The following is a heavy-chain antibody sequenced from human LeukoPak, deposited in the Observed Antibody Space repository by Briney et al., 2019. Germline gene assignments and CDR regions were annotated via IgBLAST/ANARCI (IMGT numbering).Heavy chain of an antibody. J-gene: IGHJ4*02. CDR3: ARDYSGYAKFDY. V-gene: IGHV3-21*01. Sequence: GGSLRLSCAASGFTFSSYSMNWVRQAPGKGLEWVSSISSSSSYIYYADSVKGRFTISRDNAKNLLYLQMNSLRAEDTAVYYCARDYSGYAKFDYWGQGTLVTVSS. CDR1: GFTFSSYS. CDR2: ISSSSSYI. D-gene: IGHD5-12*01.